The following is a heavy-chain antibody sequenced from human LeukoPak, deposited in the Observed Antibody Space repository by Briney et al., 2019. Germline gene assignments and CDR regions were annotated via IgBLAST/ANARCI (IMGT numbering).Heavy chain of an antibody. CDR3: AGEYCSGGSRYSMFDP. CDR2: INTNTGNP. CDR1: GYTFTSYA. D-gene: IGHD2-15*01. V-gene: IGHV7-4-1*01. J-gene: IGHJ5*02. Sequence: ASVKVSCKASGYTFTSYAMNWVRQAPGQGLEWMGWINTNTGNPTYAQGFTGRFVFSLDTSVSTAYLQICSLKAEDTAVYYCAGEYCSGGSRYSMFDPWGQGTLVTVSS.